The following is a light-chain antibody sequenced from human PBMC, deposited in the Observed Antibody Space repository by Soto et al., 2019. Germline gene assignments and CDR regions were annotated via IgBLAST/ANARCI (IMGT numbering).Light chain of an antibody. CDR1: QSVNSRF. V-gene: IGKV3-20*01. CDR2: GAS. J-gene: IGKJ3*01. CDR3: HYYDDSPPFP. Sequence: EIVLTQSPGTLSLSPGERATFSCRASQSVNSRFLAWYQQKPGQAPRLLIYGASTRATGIPDRFSGSGSGTDVTLPISRLEPEDFAVYYCHYYDDSPPFPFGPGTKLDIK.